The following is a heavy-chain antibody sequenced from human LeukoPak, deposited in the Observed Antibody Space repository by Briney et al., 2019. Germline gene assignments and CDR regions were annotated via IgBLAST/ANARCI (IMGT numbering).Heavy chain of an antibody. CDR1: GYTFTSYG. CDR2: ISAYNGNT. J-gene: IGHJ6*03. Sequence: GASVKVFCKASGYTFTSYGISWVRQAPGKGLEGMGWISAYNGNTNYAQKLQGRVTMTTDTSTSTAYMELRSLRSDDTAVYYCARVRGLTDYYYYMDVWGTGTTVTVSS. V-gene: IGHV1-18*01. CDR3: ARVRGLTDYYYYMDV. D-gene: IGHD4-11*01.